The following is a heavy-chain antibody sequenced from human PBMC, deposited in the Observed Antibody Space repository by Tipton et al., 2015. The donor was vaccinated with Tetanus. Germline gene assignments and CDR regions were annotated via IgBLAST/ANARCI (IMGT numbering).Heavy chain of an antibody. J-gene: IGHJ5*01. D-gene: IGHD2/OR15-2a*01. CDR1: GGSITGFY. CDR3: AKNMTFGSWFDS. Sequence: TLSLTCTISGGSITGFYWGWIRQPPGKPLEWIGSIYYTGSTDYNPSLKSRVTMSLDTSKNLFSLTLISVTAADTAMYFCAKNMTFGSWFDSWGQGIQVTVSS. CDR2: IYYTGST. V-gene: IGHV4-59*04.